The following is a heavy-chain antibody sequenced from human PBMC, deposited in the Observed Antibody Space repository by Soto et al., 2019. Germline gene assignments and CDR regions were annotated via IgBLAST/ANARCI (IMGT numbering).Heavy chain of an antibody. J-gene: IGHJ3*02. D-gene: IGHD2-2*01. CDR1: GGSISSGGYY. Sequence: QVQLQESGPGLVKPSQTLSLTCTVSGGSISSGGYYWSWIRQHPGKGLEWIGYIYYSGSTYYNPSLKSRVTILVDTAKNQFSLKLSSVTAAETAVYYCARRVVPAAIGSFDIWGQGTMVTVSS. CDR2: IYYSGST. CDR3: ARRVVPAAIGSFDI. V-gene: IGHV4-31*03.